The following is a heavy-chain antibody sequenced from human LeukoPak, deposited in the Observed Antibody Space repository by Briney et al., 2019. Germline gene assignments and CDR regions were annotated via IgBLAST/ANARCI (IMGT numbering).Heavy chain of an antibody. J-gene: IGHJ4*02. CDR1: GFTFTSSS. V-gene: IGHV1-58*02. Sequence: SVKVSCKASGFTFTSSSIQWIRQARGQRLEWIGWIVGDSTDTYYAQRFRERVTIARDMSTSTAYLELSSLRSEDTAVYYCAADPDTTMAFDCWGQGILVTVSS. CDR3: AADPDTTMAFDC. CDR2: IVGDSTDT. D-gene: IGHD5-18*01.